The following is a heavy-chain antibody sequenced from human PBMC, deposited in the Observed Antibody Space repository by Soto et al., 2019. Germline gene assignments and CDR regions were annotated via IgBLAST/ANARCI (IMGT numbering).Heavy chain of an antibody. CDR1: GFTVSSNY. V-gene: IGHV3-53*01. CDR3: ARSKGVKYYYGMDG. J-gene: IGHJ6*02. CDR2: IYSGGST. D-gene: IGHD6-13*01. Sequence: PGGSLRLSCAASGFTVSSNYMSWVRQAPGKGLEWVSVIYSGGSTYYADSVRGRFTISRDNSKNTLYLQMNSLRAEDTAVYYCARSKGVKYYYGMDGWGQGTPVTAP.